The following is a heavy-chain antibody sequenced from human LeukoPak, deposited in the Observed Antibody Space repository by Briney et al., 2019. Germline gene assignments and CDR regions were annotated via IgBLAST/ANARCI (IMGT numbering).Heavy chain of an antibody. J-gene: IGHJ6*02. D-gene: IGHD2-15*01. Sequence: ASVKVSCKASGYTFTGYYMHWARQAPGQGLEWMGWINPNSGGTNYAQKFQGRVTMTRDTSISTAYMELSRLRSDDTAVYYCASGEKRMVDYYYYGMDVWGQGTTVTVSS. V-gene: IGHV1-2*02. CDR3: ASGEKRMVDYYYYGMDV. CDR2: INPNSGGT. CDR1: GYTFTGYY.